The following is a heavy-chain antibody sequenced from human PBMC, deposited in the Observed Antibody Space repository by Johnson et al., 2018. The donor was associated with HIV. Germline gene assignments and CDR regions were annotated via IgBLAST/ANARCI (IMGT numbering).Heavy chain of an antibody. CDR3: AREGEGYSSSWYDAFDI. CDR2: IRYDGSGK. J-gene: IGHJ3*02. V-gene: IGHV3-30*02. D-gene: IGHD6-13*01. Sequence: QVQLVESGGGLVQPGGSLRLSCAASGFVFSDYVMHWVRQAPGKGLDWVTFIRYDGSGKYYADSVNGRFTISRDNSKNTLYLQMNSLRAEDTAVYYCAREGEGYSSSWYDAFDIWGQGTMVTVSS. CDR1: GFVFSDYV.